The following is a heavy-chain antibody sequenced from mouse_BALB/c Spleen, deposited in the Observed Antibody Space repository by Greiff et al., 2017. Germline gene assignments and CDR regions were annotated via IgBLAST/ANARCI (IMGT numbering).Heavy chain of an antibody. CDR3: ARDYRAMDY. CDR1: GYTFTDYA. CDR2: ISTYYGDA. Sequence: QVQLQQSGAELVRPGSSVKISCKASGYTFTDYAMHWVKQSHAKSLEWIGVISTYYGDASYNQKFKGKATMTVDKSSSTAYMELARLTSEDSAIYYCARDYRAMDYWGQGTSVTVSS. V-gene: IGHV1S137*01. J-gene: IGHJ4*01. D-gene: IGHD2-14*01.